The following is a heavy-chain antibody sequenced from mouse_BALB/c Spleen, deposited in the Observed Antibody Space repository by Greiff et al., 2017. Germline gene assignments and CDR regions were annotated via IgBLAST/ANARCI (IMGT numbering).Heavy chain of an antibody. CDR2: ISYSGST. V-gene: IGHV3-2*02. Sequence: VQLKESGPGLVKPSQSLSLTCTVTGYSITSDYAWNWIRQFPGNKLEWMGYISYSGSTSYNPSLKSRISITRDTSKNQFFLQLNSVTTEDTATYYCASHYYGNLYWYFDVWGAGTTVTVSS. CDR1: GYSITSDYA. J-gene: IGHJ1*01. D-gene: IGHD1-1*01. CDR3: ASHYYGNLYWYFDV.